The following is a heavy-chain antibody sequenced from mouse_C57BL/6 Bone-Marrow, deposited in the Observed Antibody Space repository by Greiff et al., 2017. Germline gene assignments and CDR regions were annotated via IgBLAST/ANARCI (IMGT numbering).Heavy chain of an antibody. V-gene: IGHV5-4*01. D-gene: IGHD2-5*01. CDR2: ISDGGSYT. CDR1: GFTFSSYA. Sequence: EVKLVESGGGLVKPGGSLKLSCAASGFTFSSYAMSWVRQTPEKRLEWVATISDGGSYTYYPDNVKGRYTISRDNAKNNLYLQMSHLKSEDTAMYYCARDSNYPYFDYWGQGTTLTVSS. CDR3: ARDSNYPYFDY. J-gene: IGHJ2*01.